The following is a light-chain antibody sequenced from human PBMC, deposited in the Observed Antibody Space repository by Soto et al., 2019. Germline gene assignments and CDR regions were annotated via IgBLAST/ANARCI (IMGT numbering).Light chain of an antibody. CDR1: STDFVSYNR. CDR2: EVS. J-gene: IGLJ1*01. Sequence: QSVLTQPPSVSGSPGQSVTISCTGTSTDFVSYNRVSGYQQPPGTAPKLMMYEVSNRPSGVPDRFSGSKSGNTASLTISGLQDSDEADYYCSLYTSENTYVFGTGTKVTVL. V-gene: IGLV2-18*01. CDR3: SLYTSENTYV.